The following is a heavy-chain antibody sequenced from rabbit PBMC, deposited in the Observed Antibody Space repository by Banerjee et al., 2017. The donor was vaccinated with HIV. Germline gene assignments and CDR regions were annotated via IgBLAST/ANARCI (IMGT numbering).Heavy chain of an antibody. CDR3: ARMEFVGGSGYLNL. J-gene: IGHJ4*01. Sequence: QEQLVEYGGDLVQPEGSLTLTCKVSGLDFSSSYWICWVRQAPGKGLEWIGCTYTGDGGTYYASWAKGRFTISKTSSTTVTLQMTSLTAADTATHFCARMEFVGGSGYLNLWGPGTLVTVS. CDR2: TYTGDGGT. V-gene: IGHV1S45*01. D-gene: IGHD8-1*01. CDR1: GLDFSSSYW.